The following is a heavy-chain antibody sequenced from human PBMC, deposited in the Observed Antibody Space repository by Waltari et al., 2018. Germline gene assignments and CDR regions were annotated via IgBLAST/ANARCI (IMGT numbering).Heavy chain of an antibody. CDR3: ARQRGGGGPWSDNNDYYGMDV. V-gene: IGHV5-10-1*03. J-gene: IGHJ6*02. CDR1: GFIFTSYW. D-gene: IGHD1-1*01. CDR2: IDPADSRT. Sequence: EVQLVQSGAEVQKSGESLTISCKGSGFIFTSYWITWLRQMPGKGLEWMGRIDPADSRTYYSPSFQGHVTISVDKSISAAYLQWNSLEASDTAMFYCARQRGGGGPWSDNNDYYGMDVWGQGTTVIVFS.